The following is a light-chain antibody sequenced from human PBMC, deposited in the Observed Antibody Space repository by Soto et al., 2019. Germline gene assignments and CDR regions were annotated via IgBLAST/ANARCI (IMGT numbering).Light chain of an antibody. CDR3: AAWDESLNGPV. J-gene: IGLJ2*01. CDR2: NGN. Sequence: QSVLTQPPSASGTPGQWVTISCSGGSSDIGSNTVHWYQHLPGTAPKLLIYNGNQRPSGVPDRFSGSKSGTSASLAISGLQSEDEADYYCAAWDESLNGPVFGGGTKLTVL. CDR1: SSDIGSNT. V-gene: IGLV1-44*01.